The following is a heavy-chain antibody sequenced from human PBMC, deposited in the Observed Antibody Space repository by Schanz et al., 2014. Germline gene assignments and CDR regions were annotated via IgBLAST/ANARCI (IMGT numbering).Heavy chain of an antibody. CDR1: GQTVSSYF. CDR3: ARDQTGTTNWFDP. V-gene: IGHV1-2*02. Sequence: QVHVVQSGAVLKTPGASVNVSCKTSGQTVSSYFIHWVRQTPGQGLEWMGCINPYSGATYYAQKFKGRVTLTSDASLTTVYMEVHSLTSDDTAVFFCARDQTGTTNWFDPWGQGTLVTVSS. D-gene: IGHD1-7*01. CDR2: INPYSGAT. J-gene: IGHJ5*02.